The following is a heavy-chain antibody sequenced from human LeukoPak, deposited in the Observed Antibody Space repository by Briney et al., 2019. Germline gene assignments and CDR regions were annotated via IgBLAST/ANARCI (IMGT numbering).Heavy chain of an antibody. CDR2: IYTSGST. Sequence: SETLSLTCTVPGGSISSYYWSWIRQPPGKGLEWIGYIYTSGSTNYNPSLKSRVTISVDTSKNQFSLKLSSVTAADTDVYYCARMAEAYGDYVFDYWGQGTLVTVSS. J-gene: IGHJ4*02. CDR1: GGSISSYY. CDR3: ARMAEAYGDYVFDY. V-gene: IGHV4-4*09. D-gene: IGHD4-17*01.